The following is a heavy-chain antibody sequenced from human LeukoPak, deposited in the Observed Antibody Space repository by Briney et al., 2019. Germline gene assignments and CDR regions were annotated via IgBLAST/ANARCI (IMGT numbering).Heavy chain of an antibody. CDR2: IIPIFGTA. CDR1: GGTFSSYA. D-gene: IGHD3-10*01. Sequence: SVKVSCKASGGTFSSYAISWVRQAPGQGLEWMGRIIPIFGTANYAQKFQGRVTITTDESTSTACMELSSLRSEDTAVYYCARGGSSRGDRFDYWGQGTLVTVSS. CDR3: ARGGSSRGDRFDY. J-gene: IGHJ4*02. V-gene: IGHV1-69*05.